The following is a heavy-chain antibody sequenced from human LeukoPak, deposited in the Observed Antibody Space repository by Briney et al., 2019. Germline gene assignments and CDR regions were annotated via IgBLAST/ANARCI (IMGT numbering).Heavy chain of an antibody. D-gene: IGHD2-15*01. CDR1: GYTFTSYY. Sequence: EASVKVSCKASGYTFTSYYMHWVRQAPGQGLEWMGGMIPIFGTANYAQNFQGRVTITADESTSTAYMELSSLRSEDTAVYYCSLYCSGGSCRQRGYYYGMDVWGQGTTVTVSS. CDR2: MIPIFGTA. V-gene: IGHV1-69*13. J-gene: IGHJ6*02. CDR3: SLYCSGGSCRQRGYYYGMDV.